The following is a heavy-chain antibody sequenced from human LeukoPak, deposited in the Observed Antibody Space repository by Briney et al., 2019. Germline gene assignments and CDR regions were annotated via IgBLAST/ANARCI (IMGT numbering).Heavy chain of an antibody. J-gene: IGHJ4*02. Sequence: PGGSLRLSCAASGFTFSSYTMHWVRQAPGKGLEWVAVISYDGSNEYYEDSVKGRFTISRDSSRTTLYLQMISLRAEDTAVYHCARGPQYSGRIDCWGQGTLVTVSS. V-gene: IGHV3-30-3*01. CDR2: ISYDGSNE. D-gene: IGHD1-26*01. CDR1: GFTFSSYT. CDR3: ARGPQYSGRIDC.